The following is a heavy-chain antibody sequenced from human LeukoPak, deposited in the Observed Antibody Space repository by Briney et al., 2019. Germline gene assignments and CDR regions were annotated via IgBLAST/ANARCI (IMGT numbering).Heavy chain of an antibody. Sequence: SQTLSLTCAISVDSVTSNFATWTWLRQSPSGGLEWLGRTYHRSKWLNDHAVSVTSRITINADTSKNQFSLQLISVTPGDTAVYYCAREVTGGYDRLAPWGQGSLVTVSS. CDR3: AREVTGGYDRLAP. J-gene: IGHJ5*02. CDR2: TYHRSKWLN. V-gene: IGHV6-1*01. CDR1: VDSVTSNFAT. D-gene: IGHD2-21*02.